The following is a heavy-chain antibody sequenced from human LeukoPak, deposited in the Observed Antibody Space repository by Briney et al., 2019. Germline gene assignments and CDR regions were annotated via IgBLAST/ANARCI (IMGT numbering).Heavy chain of an antibody. D-gene: IGHD3-16*01. CDR2: LYSGGIS. CDR1: GFNGRKNY. CDR3: AGDRGDDYIPGGAFDI. V-gene: IGHV3-53*01. J-gene: IGHJ3*02. Sequence: GFLRIFRAGFGFNGRKNYMNLVRQGSGEGVELVFVLYSGGISRYADSVKGRSTISRDNSKNILYLQMNSLRAEDTAVYFCAGDRGDDYIPGGAFDIWGQGTMVTVSS.